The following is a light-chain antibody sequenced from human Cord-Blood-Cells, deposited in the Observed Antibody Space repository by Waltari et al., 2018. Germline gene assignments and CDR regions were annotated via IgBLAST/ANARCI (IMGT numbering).Light chain of an antibody. CDR2: KDS. CDR3: QSADSSGTYVV. J-gene: IGLJ2*01. Sequence: SYKLTQPPSVSVSPGQTARITCSGDALPKQYAYWYQQKPGQAPVLVIYKDSGGPSGIPERFSGSSSGTTVTLTISGVQAEDEADYYCQSADSSGTYVVFGGGTKLTVL. CDR1: ALPKQY. V-gene: IGLV3-25*03.